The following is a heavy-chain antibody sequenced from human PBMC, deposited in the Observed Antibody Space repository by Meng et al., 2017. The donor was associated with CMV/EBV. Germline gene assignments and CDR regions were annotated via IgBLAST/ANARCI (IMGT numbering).Heavy chain of an antibody. CDR2: IYSSGST. D-gene: IGHD3-3*01. CDR1: GVSISNFY. CDR3: ARGRGDDLWSGFYYYFDN. Sequence: GSLRLSCTVSGVSISNFYWGWIRQPPGGGLEWLGNIYSSGSTNYNPPLKSRVTMSVDTSRSQFSLNLTSVTAADTAIYYCARGRGDDLWSGFYYYFDNWGQGALVTVSS. J-gene: IGHJ4*02. V-gene: IGHV4-59*01.